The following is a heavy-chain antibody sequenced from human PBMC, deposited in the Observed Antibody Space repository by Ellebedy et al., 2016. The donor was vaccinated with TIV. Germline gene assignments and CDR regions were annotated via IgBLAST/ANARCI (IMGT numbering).Heavy chain of an antibody. D-gene: IGHD1-20*01. CDR2: IENDGTDK. V-gene: IGHV3-7*04. Sequence: GESLKISCEVYGFTYDIFWMSWVRQAPGKGLEWVANIENDGTDKYYVDSVKGRFTISRDKARNSLYLQMTSLRAEDTAVYYCARDNWNGLASDYWGQGTLVTVSS. J-gene: IGHJ4*02. CDR3: ARDNWNGLASDY. CDR1: GFTYDIFW.